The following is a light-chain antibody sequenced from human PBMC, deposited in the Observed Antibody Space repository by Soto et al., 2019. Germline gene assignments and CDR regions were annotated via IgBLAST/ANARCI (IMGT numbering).Light chain of an antibody. CDR2: EDN. CDR1: SGSIASNY. CDR3: QSYDSSTVV. J-gene: IGLJ2*01. Sequence: NFILTQPHSVSESPGKTVTISCTRSSGSIASNYVQWYQQRPGSAPTTVIYEDNQRPSGVPDRFSGSIDSSSNSASLTISGLKTEDEADYYCQSYDSSTVVFGGGTNLTVL. V-gene: IGLV6-57*04.